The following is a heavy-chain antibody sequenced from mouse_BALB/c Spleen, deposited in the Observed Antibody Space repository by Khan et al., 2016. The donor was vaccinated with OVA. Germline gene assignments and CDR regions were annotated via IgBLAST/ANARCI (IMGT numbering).Heavy chain of an antibody. J-gene: IGHJ2*01. Sequence: QVQLKESGPELVRPGASVKLSCKTSGYTFTNYGMHWVKQRPGQGLEWIARIYPGTDNTNYDEKFKDKATLTADKSSSTAYMQLSSLKSEDSAVYFCARDDDLYSFDYWGQGTTLTVSS. CDR3: ARDDDLYSFDY. V-gene: IGHV1-76*01. CDR2: IYPGTDNT. CDR1: GYTFTNYG. D-gene: IGHD2-3*01.